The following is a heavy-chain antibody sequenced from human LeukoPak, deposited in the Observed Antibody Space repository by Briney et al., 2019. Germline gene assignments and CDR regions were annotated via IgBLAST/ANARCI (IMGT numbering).Heavy chain of an antibody. D-gene: IGHD3-16*02. CDR3: ARLHYDYLWGSYRFLDY. CDR2: IVVGSGNT. CDR1: GFTFTSSA. J-gene: IGHJ4*02. V-gene: IGHV1-58*01. Sequence: SVKVSCKSSGFTFTSSAVQWVRQARGQRLEWIGWIVVGSGNTNYAQKFQERVTMTTDTSTNTTYMELRSLRSDDTAVYYCARLHYDYLWGSYRFLDYWGQGTLVTVSS.